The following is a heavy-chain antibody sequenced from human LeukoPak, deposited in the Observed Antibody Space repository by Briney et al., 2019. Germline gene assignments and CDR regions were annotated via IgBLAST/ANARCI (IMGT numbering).Heavy chain of an antibody. D-gene: IGHD3-10*01. Sequence: ASVKVSCKASGYPFTGYYMHWVRQAPGQGLEWMGWINPNSGGTNYAQKFQGRVTMTRDTSISTAYMELSRLRSDDTAVYYCARYILWFGELSDYYGMDVWGQGTTVTVSS. CDR2: INPNSGGT. J-gene: IGHJ6*02. CDR1: GYPFTGYY. CDR3: ARYILWFGELSDYYGMDV. V-gene: IGHV1-2*02.